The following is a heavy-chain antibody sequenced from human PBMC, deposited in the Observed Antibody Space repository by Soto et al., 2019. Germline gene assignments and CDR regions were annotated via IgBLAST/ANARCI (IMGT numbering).Heavy chain of an antibody. CDR2: MNPNSGNT. V-gene: IGHV1-8*01. Sequence: GASVKVSCKASGYTFTSYDINWVRQATGQGLEWMGWMNPNSGNTGYAQKFQGRVTMTRNTSISTAYMELSSLRSEDTAVYYCARGRWGFDWFFHYDGMDVWGQWTTVTVSS. CDR3: ARGRWGFDWFFHYDGMDV. D-gene: IGHD3-9*01. CDR1: GYTFTSYD. J-gene: IGHJ6*02.